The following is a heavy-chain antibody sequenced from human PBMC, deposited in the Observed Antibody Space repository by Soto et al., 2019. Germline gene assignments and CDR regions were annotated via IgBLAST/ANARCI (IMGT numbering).Heavy chain of an antibody. CDR1: GGSITSSSYS. CDR3: ARVPAP. V-gene: IGHV4-30-2*01. Sequence: ASETLSLTCTVSGGSITSSSYSWSWIRQPPGKGLEWIGYIYHSGSTYYNPSLKSRVTISVDRSKNQFSLRLSSVTAADTAVYYCARVPAPWGQGTLVTVSS. J-gene: IGHJ5*02. CDR2: IYHSGST. D-gene: IGHD2-2*01.